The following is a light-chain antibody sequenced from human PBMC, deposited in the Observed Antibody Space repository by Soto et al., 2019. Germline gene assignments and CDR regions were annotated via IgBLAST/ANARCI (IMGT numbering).Light chain of an antibody. CDR2: TAS. CDR3: QQTYSTLNS. Sequence: DIQVTQSPSSLSASVGDRVTITCRARQNIRTYLNWYQQRPGKPPKLLIHTASTLQSGVPSRFSGSGSGTDFTLTISSLQPEEFATYYCQQTYSTLNSFGQGTKLEIK. CDR1: QNIRTY. J-gene: IGKJ2*03. V-gene: IGKV1-39*01.